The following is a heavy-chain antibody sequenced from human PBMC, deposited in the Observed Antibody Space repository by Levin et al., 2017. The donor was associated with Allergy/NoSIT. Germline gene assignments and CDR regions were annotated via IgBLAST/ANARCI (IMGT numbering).Heavy chain of an antibody. CDR1: TFPFSDYT. CDR3: ARGLNILTTGSIYHSAMDA. J-gene: IGHJ6*04. V-gene: IGHV3-21*06. CDR2: ISRRSRYI. D-gene: IGHD3-9*01. Sequence: GGSLRLSCAASTFPFSDYTMNWVRQAPGKGLEWVASISRRSRYIYSADSVKGRFTISRANPKNSVSLQMNSLRAEDTAIYSCARGLNILTTGSIYHSAMDAWGDGSTDSASS.